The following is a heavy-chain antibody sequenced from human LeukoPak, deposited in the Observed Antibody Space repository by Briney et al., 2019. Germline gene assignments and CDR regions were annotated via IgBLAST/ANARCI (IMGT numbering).Heavy chain of an antibody. CDR1: GYTFTSYD. CDR2: MNPKSGNT. J-gene: IGHJ4*02. D-gene: IGHD2-15*01. CDR3: ARVDGSPDY. V-gene: IGHV1-8*03. Sequence: ASVKVSCKASGYTFTSYDINWVRQATGQGLEWMGWMNPKSGNTGHAQKFQGRVTITRDTSISTVYMELSSLRSDDTAVYFCARVDGSPDYWGQGTLVTVSS.